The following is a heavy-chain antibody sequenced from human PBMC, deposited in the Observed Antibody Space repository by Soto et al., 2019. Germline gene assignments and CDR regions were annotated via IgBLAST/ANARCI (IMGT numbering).Heavy chain of an antibody. CDR3: ARGQYSSSWYEILPRIDYYYGMDV. CDR2: INPNSGGT. D-gene: IGHD6-13*01. CDR1: GYTFTGYY. Sequence: QVQLVQSGAEVKKPGASVKVSCKASGYTFTGYYMHWVRQAPGQGLEWMGWINPNSGGTNYAQKFQGWVTMTRDTSISTAYMELSRLRSDDTAVYYCARGQYSSSWYEILPRIDYYYGMDVW. J-gene: IGHJ6*01. V-gene: IGHV1-2*04.